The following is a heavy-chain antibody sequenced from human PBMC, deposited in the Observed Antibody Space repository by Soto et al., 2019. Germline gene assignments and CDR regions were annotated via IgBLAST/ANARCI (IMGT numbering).Heavy chain of an antibody. CDR3: ARERANFGDLEY. Sequence: SETLSLTCTVSGGSISSYYWTWIRQPAGKGLEWIGRIYTSGTTNYNPSLKSRVTMSVDTSKSQFSLKLSSVSAADTALYYCARERANFGDLEYWGQGALVTVSS. J-gene: IGHJ4*02. D-gene: IGHD4-17*01. V-gene: IGHV4-4*07. CDR2: IYTSGTT. CDR1: GGSISSYY.